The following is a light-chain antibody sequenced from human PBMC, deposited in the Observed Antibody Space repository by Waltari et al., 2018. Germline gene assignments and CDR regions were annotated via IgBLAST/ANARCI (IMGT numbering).Light chain of an antibody. CDR2: ATA. CDR1: QFVSSY. J-gene: IGKJ1*01. Sequence: DIQMTQSPSSLSASIGDRVTISCRASQFVSSYLNWFQQKPGKAPKLLIYATASLQSGVPSRFSGAGAGTDFTLTISSLQPDDFATYYCQQSYTSPQTFGQGTNVEIK. CDR3: QQSYTSPQT. V-gene: IGKV1-39*01.